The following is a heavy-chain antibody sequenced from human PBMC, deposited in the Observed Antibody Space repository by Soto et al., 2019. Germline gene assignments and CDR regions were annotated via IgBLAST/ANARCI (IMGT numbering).Heavy chain of an antibody. J-gene: IGHJ4*02. V-gene: IGHV2-5*02. D-gene: IGHD6-19*01. CDR3: AHGSGWLFDY. CDR1: GFSLNDPAVG. Sequence: QITLEESGPTLVKPTQTLKLTCTFSGFSLNDPAVGVGWIRQPPGKALEWLAFTYWDDDDHYSPSLKSRLTITKDTSKNQVVLRMTNTDPVDTATYYCAHGSGWLFDYWGQGTQVTVSS. CDR2: TYWDDDD.